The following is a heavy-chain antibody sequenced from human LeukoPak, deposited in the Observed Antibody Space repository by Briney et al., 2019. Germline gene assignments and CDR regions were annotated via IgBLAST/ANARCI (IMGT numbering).Heavy chain of an antibody. Sequence: SQTLSLTCAISGDSVSSNSAAWNWIRQSPSRGLEWLGRTYYRSKWYNDYAVSVKSRITINPDTSKNQFSLQLNSVTPEDTAVYYCARAGIAAAGTSYYFDYWGQGTLVTVSS. V-gene: IGHV6-1*01. D-gene: IGHD6-13*01. CDR2: TYYRSKWYN. CDR3: ARAGIAAAGTSYYFDY. J-gene: IGHJ4*02. CDR1: GDSVSSNSAA.